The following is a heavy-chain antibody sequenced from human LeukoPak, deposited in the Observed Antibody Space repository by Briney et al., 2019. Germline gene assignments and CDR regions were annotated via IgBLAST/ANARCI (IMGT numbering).Heavy chain of an antibody. CDR3: ARDQYLDS. V-gene: IGHV3-11*01. J-gene: IGHJ4*02. CDR1: GFTFSDYY. CDR2: ISRGGNSI. Sequence: GGSLRLSCAASGFTFSDYYMNWLRQTPGKGLEWVSSISRGGNSIYYAESVKGRFTISRDNAKNSLYLQMNSLRAEDTAVYYCARDQYLDSRGQGALVTVSS.